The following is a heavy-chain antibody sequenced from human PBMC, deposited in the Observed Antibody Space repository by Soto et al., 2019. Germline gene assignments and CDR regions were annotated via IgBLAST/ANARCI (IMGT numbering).Heavy chain of an antibody. Sequence: QVQLVQSGAEVKKPGSSVKVSCKASGGTFSRYGISWVRQAPRQGLEWMGGIIPIFGTANYAQKFQGRVTITADESTSTAYMELSSLRSEDTAVYYCASQTGTTGNYYYGMDVWGQGTTVTVSS. V-gene: IGHV1-69*12. CDR3: ASQTGTTGNYYYGMDV. CDR1: GGTFSRYG. D-gene: IGHD1-1*01. J-gene: IGHJ6*02. CDR2: IIPIFGTA.